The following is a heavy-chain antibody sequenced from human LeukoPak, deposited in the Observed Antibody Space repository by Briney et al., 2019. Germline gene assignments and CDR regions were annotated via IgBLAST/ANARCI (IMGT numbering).Heavy chain of an antibody. CDR3: AREEQQPSTNWFDP. V-gene: IGHV4-38-2*02. D-gene: IGHD6-13*01. CDR2: IYHSGST. J-gene: IGHJ5*02. Sequence: SETLSLTCAVSGYSISSGYYWGWIRQPPGKGLEWIGSIYHSGSTYYNPSLKSRVTISVDTSKNQFSLKLSSVTAADTAVYYCAREEQQPSTNWFDPWGQGTLVTVFS. CDR1: GYSISSGYY.